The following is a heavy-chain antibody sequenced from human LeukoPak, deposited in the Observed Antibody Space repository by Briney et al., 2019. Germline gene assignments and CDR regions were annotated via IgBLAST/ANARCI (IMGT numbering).Heavy chain of an antibody. Sequence: PGGSLRLSCVVSGITLSDYGMSWVRQAPGKGLEWVSLVKSDGITTTYADSVKGRFTISRDNAKSTLYLQMDSLRAEDTAVYYCARSRSGYLDWGQGTLVTVSS. CDR3: ARSRSGYLD. CDR2: VKSDGITT. CDR1: GITLSDYG. D-gene: IGHD3-22*01. J-gene: IGHJ4*02. V-gene: IGHV3-74*03.